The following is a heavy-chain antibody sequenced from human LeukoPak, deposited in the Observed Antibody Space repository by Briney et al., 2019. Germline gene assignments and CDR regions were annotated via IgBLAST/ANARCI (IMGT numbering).Heavy chain of an antibody. J-gene: IGHJ4*02. CDR3: ARGFSSGWLDY. D-gene: IGHD6-19*01. V-gene: IGHV6-1*01. Sequence: SQTLSVTCAISGDIVSSKNAAWNWIRQSRSRGLEWLGRTYYRSKWYNDNAESVKGRISINPDTSKNQFSLQLNSVTPEDTAVYYCARGFSSGWLDYWGRGTLVTVSS. CDR2: TYYRSKWYN. CDR1: GDIVSSKNAA.